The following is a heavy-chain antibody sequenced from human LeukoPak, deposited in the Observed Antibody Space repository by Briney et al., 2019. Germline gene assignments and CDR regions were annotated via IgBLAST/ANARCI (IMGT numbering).Heavy chain of an antibody. CDR3: ARDAPESLYGDIYYYYMDV. D-gene: IGHD4-17*01. J-gene: IGHJ6*03. CDR1: GYTFTSYY. V-gene: IGHV1-46*01. CDR2: INPSGGST. Sequence: GASVKVSCKASGYTFTSYYMHWVRQAPGQGLEWMGIINPSGGSTSYAQKFQGRVTMTRDTSTSTVYMELSSLRSEDTAVYYCARDAPESLYGDIYYYYMDVWGKGTTVTISS.